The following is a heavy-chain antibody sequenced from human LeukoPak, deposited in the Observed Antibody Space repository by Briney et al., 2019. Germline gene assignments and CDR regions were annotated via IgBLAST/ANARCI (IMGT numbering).Heavy chain of an antibody. V-gene: IGHV3-30-3*01. D-gene: IGHD6-13*01. CDR2: ISYDGSNK. J-gene: IGHJ4*02. Sequence: GGSLRLSCVASGFNMSPYAMHWVRQAPGKGLEWVAVISYDGSNKYYADSVKGRFTISRDNSKNTLYLQMNSLRAEDTAVYYCARDNDGAAAGSFDYWGQGTLVTVSS. CDR1: GFNMSPYA. CDR3: ARDNDGAAAGSFDY.